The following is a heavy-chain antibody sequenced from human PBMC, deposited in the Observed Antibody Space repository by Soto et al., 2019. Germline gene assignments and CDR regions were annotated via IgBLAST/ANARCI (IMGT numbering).Heavy chain of an antibody. Sequence: QVQLVESGGGVVQPGRSLRLSCAASGFTFSSYGMHWVRQAPGKGLEWVAVIWYDGSNKYYADSVKGRFTTSRDNSKNTLYLQMNSLRAEDTAVYYCARGPSYDILTGYYYYGMDVWGQGTTVTVSS. CDR2: IWYDGSNK. CDR3: ARGPSYDILTGYYYYGMDV. CDR1: GFTFSSYG. J-gene: IGHJ6*02. V-gene: IGHV3-33*01. D-gene: IGHD3-9*01.